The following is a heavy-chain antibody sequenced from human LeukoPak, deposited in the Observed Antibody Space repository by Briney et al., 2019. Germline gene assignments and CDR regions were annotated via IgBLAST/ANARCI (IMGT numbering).Heavy chain of an antibody. V-gene: IGHV4-59*01. CDR1: GDSISSYY. Sequence: PSETLSLTCTVSGDSISSYYWAWIRRSPGKGLEWIGYSGSSKYNPSLKSRVTISIDTVKSQVALTLTSVTAADTAVYYCARARRHYYGSGRNVTPWPAGMDVWGQGTTVTVS. J-gene: IGHJ6*02. CDR3: ARARRHYYGSGRNVTPWPAGMDV. CDR2: SGSS. D-gene: IGHD3-10*01.